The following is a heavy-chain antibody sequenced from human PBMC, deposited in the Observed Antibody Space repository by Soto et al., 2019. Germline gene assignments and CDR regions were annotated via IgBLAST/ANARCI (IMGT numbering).Heavy chain of an antibody. V-gene: IGHV3-9*01. CDR3: AKGIGPAAAAGDY. Sequence: SLRLSCAASGFTFDDYAMHWVRQAPGKGLEWVSGISWNSGSIGYADSVKGRFTISRDNAKNSLYLQMNSLRAEDTALYYCAKGIGPAAAAGDYRGKGTLVIVSS. CDR1: GFTFDDYA. J-gene: IGHJ4*02. CDR2: ISWNSGSI. D-gene: IGHD6-13*01.